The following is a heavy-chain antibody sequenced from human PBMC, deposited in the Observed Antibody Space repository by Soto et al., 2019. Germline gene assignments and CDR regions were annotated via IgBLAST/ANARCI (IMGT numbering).Heavy chain of an antibody. CDR3: AQKDY. V-gene: IGHV3-11*01. Sequence: GGSLRLSCAASGFSFGDYYMNWFRQAPGKGLEWVSYISSSGGNIFYADSVKGRFAISRDNTKNSLFLQLNSLRAEDTAVYYRAQKDYWGQGTLVTVSS. CDR1: GFSFGDYY. CDR2: ISSSGGNI. J-gene: IGHJ4*02.